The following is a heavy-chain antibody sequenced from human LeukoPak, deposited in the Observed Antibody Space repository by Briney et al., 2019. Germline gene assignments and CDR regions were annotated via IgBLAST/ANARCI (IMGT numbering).Heavy chain of an antibody. V-gene: IGHV3-21*01. CDR1: GSTFSTYG. CDR2: ISSSSSYI. CDR3: ARGGDNSASTNWFDP. D-gene: IGHD2-21*01. Sequence: GGSLRLSCAASGSTFSTYGMHWVRQAPGKGLEWVSSISSSSSYIYYADSVKGRFTISRDNAKKSVYLQMNSLRAEDTAVYYCARGGDNSASTNWFDPWGQGTPVIVSS. J-gene: IGHJ5*02.